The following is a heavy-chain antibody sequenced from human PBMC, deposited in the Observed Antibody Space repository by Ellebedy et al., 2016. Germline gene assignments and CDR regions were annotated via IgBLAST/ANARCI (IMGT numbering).Heavy chain of an antibody. CDR2: IVFSGTAT. Sequence: GGSLRLXCAVSGLPFSTFFMSWVRQAPGKGLEWVATIVFSGTATYYADSVKGRFIISRDNAKNSLFLQMNSLRVEDTAVYYCARDGSEWSRDYWGQGTLVTVSS. CDR1: GLPFSTFF. CDR3: ARDGSEWSRDY. J-gene: IGHJ4*02. D-gene: IGHD3-3*01. V-gene: IGHV3-21*01.